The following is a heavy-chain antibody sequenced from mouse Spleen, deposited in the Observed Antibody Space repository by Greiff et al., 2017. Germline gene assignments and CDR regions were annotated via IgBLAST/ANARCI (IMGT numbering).Heavy chain of an antibody. CDR2: IDPSDSYT. J-gene: IGHJ3*01. V-gene: IGHV1-50*01. CDR1: GYTFTSYW. CDR3: ARVYHGNFEGFAY. D-gene: IGHD2-1*01. Sequence: VQLQQPGAELVKPGASVKLSCKASGYTFTSYWMQWVKQRPGQGLEWIGEIDPSDSYTNYNQKFKGKATLTVDTSSSTAYMQLSSLTSEDSAVYYCARVYHGNFEGFAYWGQGTLVTVSA.